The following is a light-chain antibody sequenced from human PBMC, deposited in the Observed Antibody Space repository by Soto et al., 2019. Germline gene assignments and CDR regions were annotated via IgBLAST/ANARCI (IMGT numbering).Light chain of an antibody. J-gene: IGKJ5*01. V-gene: IGKV1-9*01. CDR2: EES. Sequence: DIRLTQSPSSLSVSLAYRVTITCRASQAITNNLAWYQQKPGNPPRLLIYEESTLHSGVPSRFSGRKVGTQFILTIDSLQPDDFATYYCLQHTNFTLTFGQGTRLEIK. CDR3: LQHTNFTLT. CDR1: QAITNN.